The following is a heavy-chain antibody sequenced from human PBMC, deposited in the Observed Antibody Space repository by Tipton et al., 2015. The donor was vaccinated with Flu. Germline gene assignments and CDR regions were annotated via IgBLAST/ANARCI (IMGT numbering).Heavy chain of an antibody. J-gene: IGHJ5*02. CDR1: GGSISSYY. CDR3: ARERPHCSGGSCYSGPSDA. V-gene: IGHV4-4*07. Sequence: LRLSCTVSGGSISSYYWSWIRQPAGKGLEWIGRIYTSGSTSYNPSLKSRVTMSVDTSKNQFSLKVTSVTAADTAVYYCARERPHCSGGSCYSGPSDAWGQGTLVTVSS. D-gene: IGHD2-15*01. CDR2: IYTSGST.